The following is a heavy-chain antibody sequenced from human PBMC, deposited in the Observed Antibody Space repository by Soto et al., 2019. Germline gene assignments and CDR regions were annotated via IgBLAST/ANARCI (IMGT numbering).Heavy chain of an antibody. V-gene: IGHV3-9*01. Sequence: EVQLVESGGGLVQPGRSLRLSCAASGFTFDDHAMHWVRQAPGKGLEWVSGISRNSGSIGYADSVKGRFTICRDNAKNSLYLQMNSLRAEDTALYYCATDARGSRITIFGVVEDYFDYWGRGTLVTVSS. J-gene: IGHJ4*02. D-gene: IGHD3-3*01. CDR2: ISRNSGSI. CDR3: ATDARGSRITIFGVVEDYFDY. CDR1: GFTFDDHA.